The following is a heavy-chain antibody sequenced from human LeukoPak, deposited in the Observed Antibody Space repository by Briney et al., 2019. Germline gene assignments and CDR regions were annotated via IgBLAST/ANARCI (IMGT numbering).Heavy chain of an antibody. V-gene: IGHV3-53*01. CDR1: GFTVSTDH. D-gene: IGHD1-26*01. J-gene: IGHJ4*02. CDR2: LYSAGST. CDR3: ARVWELSFDY. Sequence: PGGSPRLSCAASGFTVSTDHMSWVRQAPGKGLEWVSVLYSAGSTSHADSVKGRFTISRDNSKNTVYLQMNSLRAEDTAVYYCARVWELSFDYWGQGTLVTVSS.